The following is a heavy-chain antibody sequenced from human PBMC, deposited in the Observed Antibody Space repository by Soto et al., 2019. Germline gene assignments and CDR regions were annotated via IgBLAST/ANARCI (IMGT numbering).Heavy chain of an antibody. CDR1: GFTFGDYA. J-gene: IGHJ3*02. CDR3: TREFIAVAGTAAFDI. Sequence: GGSLRLSCTASGFTFGDYAMSWFRQAPGKGLEWVGFIRSKAYGGTTEYAASVKGRLTISRDDSKSIAYLQMNSLKTEDTAVYYCTREFIAVAGTAAFDIWGQGTMVTVSS. CDR2: IRSKAYGGTT. V-gene: IGHV3-49*03. D-gene: IGHD6-19*01.